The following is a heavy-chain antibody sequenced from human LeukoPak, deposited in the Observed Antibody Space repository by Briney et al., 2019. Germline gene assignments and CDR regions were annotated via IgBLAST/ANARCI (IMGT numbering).Heavy chain of an antibody. CDR2: ISGSGGST. J-gene: IGHJ4*02. D-gene: IGHD3-22*01. CDR3: AKARGTVVPPFDY. Sequence: GGSLRLSCAASGFTFSSYAMSWSRQAPGKGLEWVSSISGSGGSTYYADSVKGRFTVSRDNSKNTLYLQTNSLRAEDTAVYYCAKARGTVVPPFDYWGQGTLATVSS. CDR1: GFTFSSYA. V-gene: IGHV3-23*01.